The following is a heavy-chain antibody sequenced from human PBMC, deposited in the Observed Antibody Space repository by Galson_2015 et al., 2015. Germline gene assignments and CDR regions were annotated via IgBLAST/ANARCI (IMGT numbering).Heavy chain of an antibody. CDR3: ARSMAGPRFDP. D-gene: IGHD6-6*01. CDR2: INTDGSIT. CDR1: GFTFSSYW. J-gene: IGHJ5*02. Sequence: SLRLSCAASGFTFSSYWIHWVRQTPGKGLVWVSRINTDGSITNYADSVKGRFTISRDNAKNTLYLQMNSLRADDTAVYYCARSMAGPRFDPWGQGTLVTVSS. V-gene: IGHV3-74*01.